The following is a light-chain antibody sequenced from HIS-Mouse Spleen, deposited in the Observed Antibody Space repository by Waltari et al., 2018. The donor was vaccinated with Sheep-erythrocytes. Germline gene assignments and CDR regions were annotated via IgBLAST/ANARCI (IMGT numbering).Light chain of an antibody. J-gene: IGKJ2*01. CDR2: DAS. CDR3: QQRSNWYT. Sequence: EIVLTQSPATLSLSPGERATLSCRPSQSVSSYLAWYQQKPGQAPRLLIYDASNRATGIPARFSGSGSGTDFTLTISSLEPEDFAVYYCQQRSNWYTFGQGTKL. CDR1: QSVSSY. V-gene: IGKV3-11*01.